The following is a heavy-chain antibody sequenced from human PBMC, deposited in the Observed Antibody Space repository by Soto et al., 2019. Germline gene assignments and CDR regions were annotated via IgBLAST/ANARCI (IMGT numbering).Heavy chain of an antibody. D-gene: IGHD6-13*01. CDR1: GFTFSSYG. Sequence: ESGGGVVQPGRSLRLSCAASGFTFSSYGMHWVRQAPGKGLEWVAVIWYDGSNKYYADSVKGRFTISRDNSKNTLYLQMNSLRAEDTAVYYCARDLYSSSWYGYYYGMDAWGQGTTVTVSS. CDR2: IWYDGSNK. CDR3: ARDLYSSSWYGYYYGMDA. V-gene: IGHV3-33*01. J-gene: IGHJ6*02.